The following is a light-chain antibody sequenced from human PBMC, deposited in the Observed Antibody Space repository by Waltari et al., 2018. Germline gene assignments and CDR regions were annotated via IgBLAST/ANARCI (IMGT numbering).Light chain of an antibody. CDR1: HTAVGAYGA. J-gene: IGLJ2*01. CDR2: EVT. Sequence: QSALTQPASVSGSPGQSLTISCPGSHTAVGAYGAVSWYQHHPGKAPKLIIYEVTDRPSGISNRFSASKADDTASLTISGLQPEDEATYYCSSCSYEPTTTVIFGGGTKVTVL. V-gene: IGLV2-14*01. CDR3: SSCSYEPTTTVI.